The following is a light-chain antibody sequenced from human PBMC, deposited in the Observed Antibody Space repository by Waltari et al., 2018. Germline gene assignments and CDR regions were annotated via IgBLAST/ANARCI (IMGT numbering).Light chain of an antibody. V-gene: IGKV3-20*01. CDR1: QSVISRY. CDR3: QQYGSSPTT. J-gene: IGKJ4*01. Sequence: ESVLTQSPGTLSLSPGERATLSCRASQSVISRYLAWYQQRPGQAPRLLIYGASTRATGIPDRFSGSGSGTEFTLTISRLEPEDSAVYYCQQYGSSPTTFGGGTKVEIK. CDR2: GAS.